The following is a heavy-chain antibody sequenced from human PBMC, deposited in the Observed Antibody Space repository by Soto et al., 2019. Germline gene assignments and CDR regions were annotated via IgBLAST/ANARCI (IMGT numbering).Heavy chain of an antibody. Sequence: PGGSLRLSCAASGFIISNYAMSWVRQAPGKGLEWVSMIRNSGGNTYYADSVKGRFTISTDNSKNTLYLQMSSLRAEDTAVYYCAKEWGRPLDYWGQGTPVTVSS. CDR2: IRNSGGNT. CDR3: AKEWGRPLDY. J-gene: IGHJ4*02. CDR1: GFIISNYA. D-gene: IGHD7-27*01. V-gene: IGHV3-23*01.